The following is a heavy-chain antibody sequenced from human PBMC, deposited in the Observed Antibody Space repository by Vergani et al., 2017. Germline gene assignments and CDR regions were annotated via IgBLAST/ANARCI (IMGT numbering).Heavy chain of an antibody. J-gene: IGHJ3*02. D-gene: IGHD2-2*02. V-gene: IGHV3-23*04. CDR1: GFTFSSYA. CDR3: AKGFGYCSSTSCYSQDAFDI. CDR2: ISGSGGST. Sequence: EVQPVESGGGLVQPGGSLRLSCAASGFTFSSYAMSWVRQAPGKGLEWVSAISGSGGSTYYADSVKGRFTISRDNSKNTLYLQMNSLRAEDTAVYYCAKGFGYCSSTSCYSQDAFDIWGQGTMVTVSS.